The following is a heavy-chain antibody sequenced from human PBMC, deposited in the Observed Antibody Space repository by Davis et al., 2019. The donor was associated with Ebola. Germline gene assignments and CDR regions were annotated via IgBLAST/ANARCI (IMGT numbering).Heavy chain of an antibody. J-gene: IGHJ2*01. V-gene: IGHV3-64*02. CDR2: NTGPGGFT. D-gene: IGHD3-22*01. CDR3: ARAPRENYYDLYFDL. Sequence: GESLKIPCAASGFAFSKFALHRVRPAPGKGLEFVSGNTGPGGFTYYADSVKGRFTISRDNSNNTLYLQVGSVRAEDMAVYYCARAPRENYYDLYFDLWGRGTRVTVSS. CDR1: GFAFSKFA.